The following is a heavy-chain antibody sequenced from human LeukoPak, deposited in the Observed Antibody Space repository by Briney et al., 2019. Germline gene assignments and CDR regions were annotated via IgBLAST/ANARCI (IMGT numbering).Heavy chain of an antibody. Sequence: EAPVKVSCKASGYTFTGYYMHWVRQAPGQGLEWMGWINPNSGGTNYAQKFQGRVTMTRDTSISTVYMELSRLRSDDTAVYYCARDPVDTAMVTGGYWGQGTLVTVSS. D-gene: IGHD5-18*01. CDR2: INPNSGGT. V-gene: IGHV1-2*02. J-gene: IGHJ4*02. CDR3: ARDPVDTAMVTGGY. CDR1: GYTFTGYY.